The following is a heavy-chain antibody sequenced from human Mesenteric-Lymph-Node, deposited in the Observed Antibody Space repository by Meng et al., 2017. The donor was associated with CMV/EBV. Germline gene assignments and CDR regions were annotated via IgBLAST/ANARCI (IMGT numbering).Heavy chain of an antibody. D-gene: IGHD6-19*01. V-gene: IGHV2-5*01. CDR3: AHRDLGIAVAGSFDY. J-gene: IGHJ4*02. Sequence: GFSLSTSGVGVGWIRQPPGKALEWLALIYWNDDKRYSPSLKSRLTITKDTSKNQVVLTMTNMDPVDTATYYCAHRDLGIAVAGSFDYWGQGTLVTVSS. CDR2: IYWNDDK. CDR1: GFSLSTSGVG.